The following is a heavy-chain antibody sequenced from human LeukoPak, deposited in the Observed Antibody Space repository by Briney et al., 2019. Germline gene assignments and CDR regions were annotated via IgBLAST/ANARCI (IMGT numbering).Heavy chain of an antibody. CDR1: RFTFADYT. J-gene: IGHJ5*02. V-gene: IGHV3-23*01. Sequence: GGSLRLSCAASRFTFADYTMHWVRQPPGKGLEWVSAISGSGGSTYYADSVKGRFTISRDNSKNTLYLQMNSLRAEDTAVYYCAKHRYDILTGYYTPWGQGTLVTVSS. D-gene: IGHD3-9*01. CDR3: AKHRYDILTGYYTP. CDR2: ISGSGGST.